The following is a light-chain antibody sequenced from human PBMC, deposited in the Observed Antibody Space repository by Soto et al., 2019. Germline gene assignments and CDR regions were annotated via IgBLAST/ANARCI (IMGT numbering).Light chain of an antibody. CDR1: QSVSSSY. Sequence: EIVLTQSPGTLSLSPGERATLSCRASQSVSSSYLAWYQQKPGQAPRLLIYGASSRATGIPDRFSGSGSGTDFTLTISILEPEDFAVYYWQHYGSSRTFGQGTKVEIK. J-gene: IGKJ1*01. CDR2: GAS. V-gene: IGKV3-20*01. CDR3: QHYGSSRT.